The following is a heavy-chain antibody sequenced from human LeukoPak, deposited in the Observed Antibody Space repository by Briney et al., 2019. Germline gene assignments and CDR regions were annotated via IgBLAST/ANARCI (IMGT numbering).Heavy chain of an antibody. V-gene: IGHV3-23*01. J-gene: IGHJ4*02. CDR3: AKSHSSGWYYFDY. Sequence: GGSLRLSCAASGFTFSSYAMSWVRQAPGKGLEWVSAISGSGGSTYYADSVEGRFTISRDNSKNTLYLQMNSLRAEDTAVYYCAKSHSSGWYYFDYWGQGTLVTVSS. CDR1: GFTFSSYA. D-gene: IGHD6-19*01. CDR2: ISGSGGST.